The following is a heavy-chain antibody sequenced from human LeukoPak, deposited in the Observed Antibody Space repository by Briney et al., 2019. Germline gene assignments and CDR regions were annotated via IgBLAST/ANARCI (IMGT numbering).Heavy chain of an antibody. Sequence: PSETLSLTCTVSGGSVSSGSYYWSWIRQPPGKGLEWIGYIYYSGSTNYNPSLKSRATVSLDTSKNQFSLELTSVTAADTAVYYCARGPGDYDSSGYYYRNAFDIWGQGTMVTVSS. D-gene: IGHD3-22*01. CDR3: ARGPGDYDSSGYYYRNAFDI. CDR1: GGSVSSGSYY. V-gene: IGHV4-61*01. J-gene: IGHJ3*02. CDR2: IYYSGST.